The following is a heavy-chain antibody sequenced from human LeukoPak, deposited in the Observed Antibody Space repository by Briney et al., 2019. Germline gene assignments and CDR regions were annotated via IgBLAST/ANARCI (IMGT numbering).Heavy chain of an antibody. CDR2: TYYRSKWYN. V-gene: IGHV6-1*01. CDR3: ARDLYTALDY. J-gene: IGHJ4*02. Sequence: SQTLSLTCAISGDSVSCNSAAWNWIRQSPSRGLEWLGRTYYRSKWYNDYAVSVRSRITINPDTSKNQFSLHVNSVTPEDTAVYYCARDLYTALDYWGQGTLVTVSS. D-gene: IGHD2-2*02. CDR1: GDSVSCNSAA.